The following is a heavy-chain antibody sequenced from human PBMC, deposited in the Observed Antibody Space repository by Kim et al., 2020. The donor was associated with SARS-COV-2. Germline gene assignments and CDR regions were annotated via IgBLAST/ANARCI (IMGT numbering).Heavy chain of an antibody. D-gene: IGHD3-16*01. J-gene: IGHJ3*02. CDR1: GFPLRSHY. CDR2: IYGGGDT. CDR3: TRGAKLNKYYDYVWGRQDSGDAFDI. Sequence: GGSLRLSCAASGFPLRSHYMTWVRQAPGKGLEWVSVIYGGGDTDYADSVMGRFTVSRDISKKTVYLQMNSLRAEDTAVYYCTRGAKLNKYYDYVWGRQDSGDAFDIWGQGTMVTVSS. V-gene: IGHV3-66*01.